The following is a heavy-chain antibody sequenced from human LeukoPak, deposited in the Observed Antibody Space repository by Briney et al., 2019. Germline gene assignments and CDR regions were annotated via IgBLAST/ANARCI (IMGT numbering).Heavy chain of an antibody. CDR3: ARAYTNGDYLDY. D-gene: IGHD4-17*01. CDR1: GFTFSRYS. J-gene: IGHJ4*02. CDR2: ISDSSRHI. Sequence: PGGSLRLSCAASGFTFSRYSANWVRQAPGKGLEWVSCISDSSRHIYYADSVKGRFTISRDNAKSSASPQMNSLRVDDTAVYYCARAYTNGDYLDYWGQGTLVTVSS. V-gene: IGHV3-21*01.